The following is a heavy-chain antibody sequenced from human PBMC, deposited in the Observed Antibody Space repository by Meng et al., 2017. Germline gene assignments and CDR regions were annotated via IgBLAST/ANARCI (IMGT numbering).Heavy chain of an antibody. Sequence: QWRVRLWCSSLFPPSVCVFYGGSFCGYSWSWNRQPPVQQLAWIGQINNGGSTNYNPSLKSRVPISVDTSKIQFSLKLSSVTVADTAVYYCARVPTYYYDSSGYYLFDYWGQGTLVTVSS. CDR1: GGSFCGYS. CDR3: ARVPTYYYDSSGYYLFDY. CDR2: INNGGST. J-gene: IGHJ4*02. D-gene: IGHD3-22*01. V-gene: IGHV4-34*01.